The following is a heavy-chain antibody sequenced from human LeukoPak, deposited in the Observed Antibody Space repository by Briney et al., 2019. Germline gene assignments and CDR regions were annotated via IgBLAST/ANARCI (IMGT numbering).Heavy chain of an antibody. CDR1: GYSFTSYW. CDR3: ARTVAMFGNNRFDP. V-gene: IGHV5-51*01. J-gene: IGHJ5*02. D-gene: IGHD3-10*02. Sequence: GESLKISCKGSGYSFTSYWIGWVRQMPGKGLEGIGIIYPGDSDTRYSPSFQGQVTISADNSISTAYLQWRSLKASDTAMYYCARTVAMFGNNRFDPWGQGTLVTVSS. CDR2: IYPGDSDT.